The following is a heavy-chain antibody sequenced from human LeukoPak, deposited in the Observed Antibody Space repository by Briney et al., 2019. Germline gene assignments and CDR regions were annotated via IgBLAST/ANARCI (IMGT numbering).Heavy chain of an antibody. CDR3: ARHGGVVVPTAPSAFDI. CDR2: IYPSGST. CDR1: GGSFSSYY. D-gene: IGHD2-2*01. V-gene: IGHV4-4*07. J-gene: IGHJ3*02. Sequence: SETLSLTCTVSGGSFSSYYWSWIRQPAGKGLEWIGHIYPSGSTNYSPSLKSRVTMSIDTSKNQFSLKLNSVTAADTAVYYCARHGGVVVPTAPSAFDIWGQGTKVTVSS.